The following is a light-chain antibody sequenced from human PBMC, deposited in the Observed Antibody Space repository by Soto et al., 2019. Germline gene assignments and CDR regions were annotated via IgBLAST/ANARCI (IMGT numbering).Light chain of an antibody. J-gene: IGLJ1*01. CDR1: SSDVGGYNY. CDR3: SSYTTTNTYV. Sequence: QSVMTQPASVSGSLGQSITISCTGTSSDVGGYNYVSWYQQYPGKAPKLMIYEVNNRPSGVSNRFSGSKSGNTASLTISGLQAEDEADYYCSSYTTTNTYVFGTGTKVTVL. V-gene: IGLV2-14*01. CDR2: EVN.